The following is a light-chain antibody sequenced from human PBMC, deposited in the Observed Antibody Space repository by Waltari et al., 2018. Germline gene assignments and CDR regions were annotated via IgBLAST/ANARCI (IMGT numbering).Light chain of an antibody. V-gene: IGLV1-44*01. CDR1: SSNIGSNT. CDR2: RNN. Sequence: QSVLTQPPSASGTPGQRVTISCSGSSSNIGSNTVHWYQQLPGTAPKPLSYRNNRRPSGVPDRSSGSKSGTSASLAISGLQSEDEADYYCAAWDDSLNGLFGGGTKLTVL. J-gene: IGLJ2*01. CDR3: AAWDDSLNGL.